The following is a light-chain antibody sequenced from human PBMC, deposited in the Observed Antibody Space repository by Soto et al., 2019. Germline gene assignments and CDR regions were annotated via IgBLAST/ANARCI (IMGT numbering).Light chain of an antibody. CDR1: QSVGNN. Sequence: EILMTQSPATLSVSPGGRVTLSCRASQSVGNNLAWYQQKPGQAPRLLIYGASTRATGIPARFSGSWSGTEFTLSSNSLNSEDFSVYYCQQHNDWPYTFGQGTKLEIE. J-gene: IGKJ2*01. CDR3: QQHNDWPYT. CDR2: GAS. V-gene: IGKV3-15*01.